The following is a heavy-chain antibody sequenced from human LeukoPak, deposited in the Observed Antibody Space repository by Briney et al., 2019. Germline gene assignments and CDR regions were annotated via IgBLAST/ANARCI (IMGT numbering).Heavy chain of an antibody. CDR1: GFTFKSSW. V-gene: IGHV3-74*01. D-gene: IGHD2-15*01. J-gene: IGHJ5*02. CDR2: ISSDGTNT. Sequence: GGSLRLSCAASGFTFKSSWMHWVRQPPGRGPVWVSRISSDGTNTRYADSVRGRFTVSRDNAKNSLYLQMNSLRAEDTAVYYCARERGLGYCSGGSCHIWFDPWGQGTLVTVSS. CDR3: ARERGLGYCSGGSCHIWFDP.